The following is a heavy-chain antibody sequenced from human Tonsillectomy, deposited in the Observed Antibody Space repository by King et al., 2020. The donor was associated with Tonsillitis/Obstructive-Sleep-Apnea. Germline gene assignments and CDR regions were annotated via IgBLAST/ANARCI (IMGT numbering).Heavy chain of an antibody. CDR3: AKNRIVPAGIDDYYYCGMDV. Sequence: VQLVESGGGVVQPGGSLRLSCAASGFTFSNYGMHWVRQAPGKGLEWVAFISYDGSNKYNADSVKGRFTISRDNSKNTLYLQMNSLRAEDTAVYYCAKNRIVPAGIDDYYYCGMDVWGQGTTVTVSS. CDR2: ISYDGSNK. J-gene: IGHJ6*02. V-gene: IGHV3-30*18. CDR1: GFTFSNYG. D-gene: IGHD2-2*01.